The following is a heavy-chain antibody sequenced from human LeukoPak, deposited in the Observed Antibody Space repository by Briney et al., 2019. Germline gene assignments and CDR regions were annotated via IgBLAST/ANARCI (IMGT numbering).Heavy chain of an antibody. D-gene: IGHD3-22*01. Sequence: GGSLRLSCAASGFTFSSYGMHWVRQAPGKGLEWVAVIWYDGSNKYYADSVKGRFTISRDNSKNTLYLQMNSLRAEDTAVYYCAKSSYDSSGYSLGYWGQGTLVTVSS. CDR2: IWYDGSNK. V-gene: IGHV3-33*06. CDR1: GFTFSSYG. J-gene: IGHJ4*02. CDR3: AKSSYDSSGYSLGY.